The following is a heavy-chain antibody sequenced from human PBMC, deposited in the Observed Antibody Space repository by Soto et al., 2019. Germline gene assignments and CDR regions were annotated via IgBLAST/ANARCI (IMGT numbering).Heavy chain of an antibody. V-gene: IGHV1-2*02. CDR2: INPNSGGT. CDR1: GYTFTGYY. J-gene: IGHJ5*02. Sequence: ASVKVSCKASGYTFTGYYMHWLRQAPGQGLEWMGWINPNSGGTNYAQKFQGRVTMTRDTSISTAYMELSRLRSDDTAVYYCARGGLEYSSSSNWFDPWGQGTLVTVSS. D-gene: IGHD6-6*01. CDR3: ARGGLEYSSSSNWFDP.